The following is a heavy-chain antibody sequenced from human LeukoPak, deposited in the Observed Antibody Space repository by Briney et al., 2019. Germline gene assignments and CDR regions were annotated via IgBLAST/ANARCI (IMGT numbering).Heavy chain of an antibody. Sequence: GGSLRLSCAVSGFTFSSYAMSWVRQAPGKGLEWVSAISGSGGSTYYADSVKGRFTISRDNSKNTLYLQMNSLRAEDTAVYYCAKLTGRYYYYYYMDVWGKGTTVTVSS. V-gene: IGHV3-23*01. CDR2: ISGSGGST. CDR1: GFTFSSYA. J-gene: IGHJ6*03. CDR3: AKLTGRYYYYYYMDV.